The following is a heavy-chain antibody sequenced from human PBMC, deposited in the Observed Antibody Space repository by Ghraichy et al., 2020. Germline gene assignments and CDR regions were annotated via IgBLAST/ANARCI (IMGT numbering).Heavy chain of an antibody. CDR2: IHTSGST. J-gene: IGHJ5*02. D-gene: IGHD3-3*01. V-gene: IGHV4-61*02. CDR1: GGSISSGSYY. CDR3: ATGALTIFGITTPREDWFDP. Sequence: SETLSLTCTVSGGSISSGSYYWSWIRQPAGKGLEWIGRIHTSGSTNYNPSLKSRVTISVDTSKNQFSLKLSSVTAADTAMYYCATGALTIFGITTPREDWFDPWGQGTLVTVSS.